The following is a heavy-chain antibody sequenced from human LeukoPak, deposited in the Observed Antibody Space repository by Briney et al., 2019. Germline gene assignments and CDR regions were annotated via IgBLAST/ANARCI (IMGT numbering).Heavy chain of an antibody. J-gene: IGHJ3*01. V-gene: IGHV1-2*02. CDR3: ARRAREYSHDAFDL. CDR1: GYTFTGYF. CDR2: INPNSAGT. D-gene: IGHD5-18*01. Sequence: ASVKVSCKASGYTFTGYFIHWVRQAPGQGLEWMGWINPNSAGTNCAQKFQGRVTMTRDTSISTAYMELSRLRSDDTAVYYCARRAREYSHDAFDLWGQGTMVTVSS.